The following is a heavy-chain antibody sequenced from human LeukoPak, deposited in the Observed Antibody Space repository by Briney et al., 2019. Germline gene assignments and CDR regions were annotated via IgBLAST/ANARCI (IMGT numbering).Heavy chain of an antibody. CDR2: IYSSGSA. D-gene: IGHD6-13*01. J-gene: IGHJ4*02. CDR3: ARRGSTWYDY. V-gene: IGHV4-4*07. CDR1: GGSINNFY. Sequence: PSETLSLTCTVSGGSINNFYWSWVRQPAGKGLEWIGRIYSSGSADYNPSLKSRVTMSVDTSKNQFSLKLNSVTAADTAVYYCARRGSTWYDYWGQGTLVTVSS.